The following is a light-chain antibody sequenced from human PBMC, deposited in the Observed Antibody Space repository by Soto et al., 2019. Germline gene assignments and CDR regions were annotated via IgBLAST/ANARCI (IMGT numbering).Light chain of an antibody. V-gene: IGKV1-5*03. J-gene: IGKJ5*01. Sequence: DIQMTQSPSTLSASVGDRVTITCRASQSISSWLAWYQQKPEKAPNLLIYKASSLESGVPSRFSATGSGTECTLTISTLQPDDFATYYCQQYIRYPLTFGQGTRLEI. CDR3: QQYIRYPLT. CDR2: KAS. CDR1: QSISSW.